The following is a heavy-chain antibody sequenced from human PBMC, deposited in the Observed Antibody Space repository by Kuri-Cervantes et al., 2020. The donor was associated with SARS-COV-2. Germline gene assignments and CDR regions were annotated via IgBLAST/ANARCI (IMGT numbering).Heavy chain of an antibody. V-gene: IGHV1-46*01. J-gene: IGHJ6*02. D-gene: IGHD6-13*01. CDR1: GYTFTSYY. CDR3: ATRHGYSSSWPSLGYYYGMDV. CDR2: INPSGGST. Sequence: ASVKVSCKASGYTFTSYYMHWVRRAPGQGLEWMGIINPSGGSTSYAQKFQGRVTITADKSTSTAYMELSSLRSEDTAVYYCATRHGYSSSWPSLGYYYGMDVWGQGTTVTVSS.